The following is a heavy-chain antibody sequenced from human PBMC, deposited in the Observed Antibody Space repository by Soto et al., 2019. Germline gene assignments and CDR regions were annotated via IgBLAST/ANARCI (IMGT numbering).Heavy chain of an antibody. Sequence: EVQLVESGGGLVQSGGSLRLSCAASGLIVSSTYMSWVRQAPGKGLEWVSVISNGGDTHYADSVKGRFSLSRDISNNTLHLQMSSLRVEDTAVYYCAREPRYCSGGSCSITGDAFDIWGQGTMVTVSS. D-gene: IGHD2-15*01. CDR1: GLIVSSTY. V-gene: IGHV3-66*01. CDR2: ISNGGDT. CDR3: AREPRYCSGGSCSITGDAFDI. J-gene: IGHJ3*02.